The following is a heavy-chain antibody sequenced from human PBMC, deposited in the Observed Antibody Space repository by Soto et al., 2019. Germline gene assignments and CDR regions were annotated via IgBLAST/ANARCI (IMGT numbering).Heavy chain of an antibody. D-gene: IGHD6-13*01. CDR3: ARDTIARIAAAGTDY. Sequence: EVQLVESGGGLVQPGGSLRLSCAASGFTFSSYWMSWVHQAPGKGLEWVANIKQDGSEKYYVDSVKGRFTISRDNAKNSLYLQMNSLRAEDTAVYYCARDTIARIAAAGTDYWGQGTLVTVSS. V-gene: IGHV3-7*01. CDR1: GFTFSSYW. J-gene: IGHJ4*02. CDR2: IKQDGSEK.